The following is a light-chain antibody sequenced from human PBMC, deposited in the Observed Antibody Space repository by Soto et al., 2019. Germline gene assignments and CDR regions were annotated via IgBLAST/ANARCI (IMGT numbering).Light chain of an antibody. CDR3: CSSGGSPTYV. J-gene: IGLJ1*01. CDR1: SSNDGSYKL. V-gene: IGLV2-23*02. CDR2: KVN. Sequence: QSALTQPASVSGSPGQSITISCTGTSSNDGSYKLVSWYQQHPGKAPKLMIFKVNKRPSGVSNRFSGSKSGNTASLTISGLKVEDEADYYCCSSGGSPTYVFGTGTKLTVL.